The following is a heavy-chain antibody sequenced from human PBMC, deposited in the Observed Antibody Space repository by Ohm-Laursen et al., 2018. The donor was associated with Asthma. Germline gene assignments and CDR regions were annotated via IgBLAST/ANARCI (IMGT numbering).Heavy chain of an antibody. CDR1: GFTFSSYG. Sequence: SLRLSCAASGFTFSSYGMHWVRQAPGKGLEWVAVISYDGSKKYYADSVKGRFTISRDNSKSTLYLQMNSLRDEDTALYYCAKALVGAPLYYHYYGMDVWGQGTTVTVSS. CDR3: AKALVGAPLYYHYYGMDV. CDR2: ISYDGSKK. D-gene: IGHD1-26*01. V-gene: IGHV3-30*18. J-gene: IGHJ6*02.